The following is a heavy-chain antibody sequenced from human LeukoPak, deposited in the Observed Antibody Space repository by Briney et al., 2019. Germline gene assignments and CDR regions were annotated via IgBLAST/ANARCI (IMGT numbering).Heavy chain of an antibody. CDR3: ARAEGSTRHYYGMDV. CDR2: INAGNGNT. J-gene: IGHJ6*02. V-gene: IGHV1-3*01. D-gene: IGHD2-2*01. Sequence: ASVKVSCKASGYTFTSYAMHWVRQAPGQRLEWMGWINAGNGNTKYSQKFQGRVTITRDASASTAYMELSSLRSEDTAVYYCARAEGSTRHYYGMDVWGQGTTVTVSS. CDR1: GYTFTSYA.